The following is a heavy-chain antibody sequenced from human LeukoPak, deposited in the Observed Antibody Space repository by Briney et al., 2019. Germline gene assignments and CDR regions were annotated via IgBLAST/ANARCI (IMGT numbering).Heavy chain of an antibody. D-gene: IGHD6-19*01. Sequence: ASVKVSCKASGYTFTSYDINWVRQATGQGLEWMGWMNPNSGNTNYAQKLQGRVTMTTDTSTSTAYMELRSLRSDDTAVYYCARDGPGYSSGWYSDYFDYWGQGTLVTVSS. CDR3: ARDGPGYSSGWYSDYFDY. J-gene: IGHJ4*02. V-gene: IGHV1-18*01. CDR2: MNPNSGNT. CDR1: GYTFTSYD.